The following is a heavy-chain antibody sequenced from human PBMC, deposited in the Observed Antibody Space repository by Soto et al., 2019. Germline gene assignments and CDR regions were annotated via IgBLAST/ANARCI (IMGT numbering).Heavy chain of an antibody. CDR3: AREYSSGWYVDY. Sequence: QVQLVQSGAEVKKPGSSVKVSCKASGGTFSNYTISWVRQAPGEGLEWMGRIIPILGIANYAQKFQGRVTITADKSTSTAYMELSSLRSEDTAVYYCAREYSSGWYVDYWGQGTLVTVSS. CDR2: IIPILGIA. CDR1: GGTFSNYT. J-gene: IGHJ4*02. V-gene: IGHV1-69*08. D-gene: IGHD6-19*01.